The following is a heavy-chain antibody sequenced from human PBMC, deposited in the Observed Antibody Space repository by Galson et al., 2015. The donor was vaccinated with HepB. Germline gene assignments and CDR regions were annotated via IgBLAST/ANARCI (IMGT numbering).Heavy chain of an antibody. J-gene: IGHJ4*02. CDR1: GFTFRSFA. CDR3: AKFMSAVTTKAAVDY. D-gene: IGHD4-17*01. CDR2: VSGSGNTI. V-gene: IGHV3-23*01. Sequence: SLRLSCAASGFTFRSFAVTWVRQAPGKGLEWISSVSGSGNTIYYADSVKGRFTISRDNSKNTLNLQMNSLRVEDTAVYYCAKFMSAVTTKAAVDYWGQGTLVTVSS.